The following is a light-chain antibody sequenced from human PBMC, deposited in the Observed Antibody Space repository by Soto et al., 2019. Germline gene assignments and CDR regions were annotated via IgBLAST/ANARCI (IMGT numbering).Light chain of an antibody. CDR1: QSVFYDSNNMNY. V-gene: IGKV4-1*01. Sequence: DIVMTQSPDSLALSLGERATINCKSSQSVFYDSNNMNYLAWYRQRPGQPPKLLIYWASTRQSGVPDRISGSGSGTDFTPTISSLQADDVGVYYCQQHYSSPYTFGQGTKLEI. CDR3: QQHYSSPYT. J-gene: IGKJ2*01. CDR2: WAS.